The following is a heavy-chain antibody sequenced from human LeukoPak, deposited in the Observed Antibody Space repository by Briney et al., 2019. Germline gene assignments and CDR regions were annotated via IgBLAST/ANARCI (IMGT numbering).Heavy chain of an antibody. CDR3: ARGWQLSDYFDY. CDR1: GGSISSSSYY. D-gene: IGHD4-23*01. CDR2: IYYSGST. V-gene: IGHV4-39*01. J-gene: IGHJ4*02. Sequence: SETLSLTCTVSGGSISSSSYYWGWIRQPPGKGLEWIGTIYYSGSTYQNSSLKSRVSISKDTSKNQFSLKLSFVTAADTAVYFCARGWQLSDYFDYWGQGTLVTVSS.